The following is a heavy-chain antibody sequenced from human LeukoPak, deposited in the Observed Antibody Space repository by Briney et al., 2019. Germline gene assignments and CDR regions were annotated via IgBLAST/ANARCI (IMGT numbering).Heavy chain of an antibody. CDR1: GYTFTSYY. V-gene: IGHV1-46*01. CDR3: ATSDTYGSGKLDWFDP. Sequence: GASVKVSCKASGYTFTSYYMHWVRQAPGQGLEWMGIINPSGGSTSYAQKFQGRVTITADKSTSTAYMELSSLRSEDTAVYYCATSDTYGSGKLDWFDPWGQGTLVTVSS. D-gene: IGHD3-10*01. J-gene: IGHJ5*02. CDR2: INPSGGST.